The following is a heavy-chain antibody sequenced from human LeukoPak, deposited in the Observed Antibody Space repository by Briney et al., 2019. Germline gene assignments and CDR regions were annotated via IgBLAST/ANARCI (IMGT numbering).Heavy chain of an antibody. CDR3: ARGTALGGSGWYLAPYGMDV. Sequence: SETLSLTCAVCGGSFSGYYWSWIRQPPGKGLEWIGEINHSGSTNYNPSLKSRVTISVDTSKNQFSLKLSSVTAADTAVHYRARGTALGGSGWYLAPYGMDVWGQGTTVTVSS. J-gene: IGHJ6*02. D-gene: IGHD6-19*01. CDR1: GGSFSGYY. CDR2: INHSGST. V-gene: IGHV4-34*01.